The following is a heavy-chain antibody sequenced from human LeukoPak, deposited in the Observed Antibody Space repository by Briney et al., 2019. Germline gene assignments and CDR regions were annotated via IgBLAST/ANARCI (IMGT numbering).Heavy chain of an antibody. CDR3: ARGRRDPATYYDILRAFDI. CDR1: GGSFSGYY. D-gene: IGHD3-9*01. Sequence: PETLSLTCAVYGGSFSGYYWSWIRQPPGKGLEWIGEINHSGSTNYNPSLKSRVTISVDTSKNQFSLKLSSVTAADTAVYYCARGRRDPATYYDILRAFDIWGQGTMVTVSS. CDR2: INHSGST. J-gene: IGHJ3*02. V-gene: IGHV4-34*01.